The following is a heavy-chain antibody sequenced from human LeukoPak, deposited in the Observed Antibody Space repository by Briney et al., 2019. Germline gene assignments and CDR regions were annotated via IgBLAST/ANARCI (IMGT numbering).Heavy chain of an antibody. CDR2: ISYDGSNK. CDR1: GFTFSSYA. D-gene: IGHD3-10*01. CDR3: ARVVGNYYGSGSSYNSFDP. V-gene: IGHV3-30-3*01. J-gene: IGHJ5*02. Sequence: GGSLRLSCAASGFTFSSYAMHWVRQAPGKGLEWVAVISYDGSNKYYADSVKGRFTISRDNSKNTLYLQMNSLRAEDTAVYYCARVVGNYYGSGSSYNSFDPWGQGTLVTVSS.